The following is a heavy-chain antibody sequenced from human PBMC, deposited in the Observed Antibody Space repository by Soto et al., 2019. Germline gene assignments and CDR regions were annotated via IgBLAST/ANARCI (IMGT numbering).Heavy chain of an antibody. J-gene: IGHJ5*02. V-gene: IGHV3-11*01. CDR3: AKDAVYRDGLWLMDS. CDR1: GFTFSDFY. D-gene: IGHD2-21*01. CDR2: ISDDGYTI. Sequence: GGSLRLSCATSGFTFSDFYMSWVRQAPGKGPEWVSYISDDGYTIYYADSVKGRFTISRDNSKNTLYLQMSSLREEDTALYYCAKDAVYRDGLWLMDSWGQGTLVTVSS.